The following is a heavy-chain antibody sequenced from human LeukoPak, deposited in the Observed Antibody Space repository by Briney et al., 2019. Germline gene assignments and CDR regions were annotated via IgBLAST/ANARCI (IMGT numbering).Heavy chain of an antibody. J-gene: IGHJ6*02. CDR3: ARQWSYYYYGMDV. Sequence: SETLSLTCTVSGGSVSSGSYYGSWIRQPPGKGLEWIGYIYYSGSTNYNPSLKSRVTISVDTSKNQFSLKLSSVTAADTAVYYCARQWSYYYYGMDVWGQGTTVTVSS. V-gene: IGHV4-61*01. D-gene: IGHD2-15*01. CDR2: IYYSGST. CDR1: GGSVSSGSYY.